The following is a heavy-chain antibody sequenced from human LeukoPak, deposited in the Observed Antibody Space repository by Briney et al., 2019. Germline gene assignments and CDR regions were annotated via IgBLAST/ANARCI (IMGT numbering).Heavy chain of an antibody. CDR3: ARDSCTNGVCYLDY. D-gene: IGHD2-8*01. J-gene: IGHJ4*02. V-gene: IGHV1-18*01. CDR2: ISAYNGNT. Sequence: SVKVSCKASGYTFTSYGISWVRQAPGQGLEWMGWISAYNGNTNYAQKLQGRVTMTTDTSTSTAYMELRSLRSDDTAVYYCARDSCTNGVCYLDYWGQGTLVTVSS. CDR1: GYTFTSYG.